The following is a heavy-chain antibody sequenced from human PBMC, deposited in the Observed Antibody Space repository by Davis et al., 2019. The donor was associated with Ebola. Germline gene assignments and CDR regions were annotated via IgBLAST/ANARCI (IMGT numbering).Heavy chain of an antibody. CDR1: GFPFSLYW. J-gene: IGHJ4*02. V-gene: IGHV3-74*01. CDR2: INSDGSST. D-gene: IGHD3-10*01. Sequence: GESLKISCAASGFPFSLYWMHWVRQAPGKGLEWVSRINSDGSSTIYAGSVKGRFTISRDSAENTVHLQMNSLRAKDTAVYYCASQYGSGSYFPDYWGQGTLVTVSS. CDR3: ASQYGSGSYFPDY.